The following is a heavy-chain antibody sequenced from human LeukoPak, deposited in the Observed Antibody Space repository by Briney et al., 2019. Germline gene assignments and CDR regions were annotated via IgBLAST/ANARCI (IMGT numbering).Heavy chain of an antibody. CDR1: RLTFGDFSDYY. D-gene: IGHD1-14*01. Sequence: GGSLRLSCAASRLTFGDFSDYYMSWIRQTPGKGLEWLSYISNSGDTIYYADSVKGRFTISRDNAKKSLFLQMDGLSVEDTAVYYYVITAGRAGATDHWGQGALVTVSS. V-gene: IGHV3-11*04. CDR2: ISNSGDTI. CDR3: VITAGRAGATDH. J-gene: IGHJ5*02.